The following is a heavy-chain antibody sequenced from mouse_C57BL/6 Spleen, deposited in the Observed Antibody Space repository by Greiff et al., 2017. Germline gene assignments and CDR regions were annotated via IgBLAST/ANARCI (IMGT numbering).Heavy chain of an antibody. CDR3: TRDRAYYGSPWYFDV. Sequence: EVKLVESGEGLVKPGGSLKLSCAASGFTFSSYAMSWVRQTPEKRLEWVAYISSGGDYIYYADTVKGRFTISRDNARNTLYLQMSSLKSEDTAMYYCTRDRAYYGSPWYFDVWGTGTTVTVSS. J-gene: IGHJ1*03. CDR1: GFTFSSYA. CDR2: ISSGGDYI. D-gene: IGHD1-1*01. V-gene: IGHV5-9-1*02.